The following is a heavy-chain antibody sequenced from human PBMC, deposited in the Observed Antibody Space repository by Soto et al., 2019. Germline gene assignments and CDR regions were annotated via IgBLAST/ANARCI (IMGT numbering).Heavy chain of an antibody. CDR2: IYYSGST. V-gene: IGHV4-31*03. CDR1: GGSISSGGYY. J-gene: IGHJ4*02. Sequence: QVQLQESGPGLVKPSQTLSLTCTVSGGSISSGGYYWSWIRQHPGKGLEWIGNIYYSGSTYYNPSLKSRVSVSVDTSKNQFSLKLSSVTAADTAVYYCARVNYSGSGGDSKWFDYWGQGTLVTVSS. D-gene: IGHD3-10*01. CDR3: ARVNYSGSGGDSKWFDY.